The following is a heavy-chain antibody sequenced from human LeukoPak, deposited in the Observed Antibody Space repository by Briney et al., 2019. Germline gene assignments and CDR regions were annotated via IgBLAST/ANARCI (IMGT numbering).Heavy chain of an antibody. CDR2: IYTSGST. Sequence: SQTLSLTCTVSGGSISSGGYYWSWIRQPAGKGLEWIGRIYTSGSTNYNPSLKSRVTISVDTSKNQFSLKLSSVTAADTAVYYCARADYYYMDVWGKGTTVTVSS. J-gene: IGHJ6*03. CDR3: ARADYYYMDV. CDR1: GGSISSGGYY. V-gene: IGHV4-61*02.